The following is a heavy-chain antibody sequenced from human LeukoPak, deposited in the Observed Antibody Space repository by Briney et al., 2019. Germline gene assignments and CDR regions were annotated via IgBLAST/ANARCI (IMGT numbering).Heavy chain of an antibody. Sequence: ASVKVSCKASGYTFTSYYMHWVRQAPGQGLEWMGIIDPSGGSTIYAQKFQGRVTMTRDMSTSAVYMQLSSLRSEDTAVYYCARESLTWLQSRTSWFDPWGQGTLVTVSS. CDR1: GYTFTSYY. J-gene: IGHJ5*02. D-gene: IGHD5-24*01. CDR2: IDPSGGST. V-gene: IGHV1-46*01. CDR3: ARESLTWLQSRTSWFDP.